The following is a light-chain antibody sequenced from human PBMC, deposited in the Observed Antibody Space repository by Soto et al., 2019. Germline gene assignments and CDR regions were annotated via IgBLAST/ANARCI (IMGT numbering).Light chain of an antibody. CDR1: HSVTSN. CDR2: GAS. V-gene: IGKV3-15*01. J-gene: IGKJ1*01. CDR3: QQYRT. Sequence: VMTQSPATLSVSPGERATLSCRASHSVTSNLAWYQQKPGQVPRLLIYGASTRATGIPARFSGSGSGTEFTLTISSLQSEGFAVYYCQQYRTFGQGTKVEMK.